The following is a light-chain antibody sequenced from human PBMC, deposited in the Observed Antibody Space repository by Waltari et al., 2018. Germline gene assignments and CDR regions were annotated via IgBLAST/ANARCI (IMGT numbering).Light chain of an antibody. Sequence: QSVLTQPPSASGTPGQRVTISCSGRSPNIGSNYVSWYQPPPGTAPKLLIYRNNQRPSGGPARFSGSKSGTSASLAISGLRSEDEADYYCAAWDDSLSVHVVFGGGTKLTVL. CDR1: SPNIGSNY. J-gene: IGLJ2*01. CDR3: AAWDDSLSVHVV. CDR2: RNN. V-gene: IGLV1-47*01.